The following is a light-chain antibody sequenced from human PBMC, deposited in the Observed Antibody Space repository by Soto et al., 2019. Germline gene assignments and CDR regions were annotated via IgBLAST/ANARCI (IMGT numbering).Light chain of an antibody. J-gene: IGKJ1*01. CDR3: QRYDNWPRT. V-gene: IGKV3-15*01. CDR1: QSVSNK. Sequence: EIVLTQSPGTLSLSPGERATLSCRASQSVSNKLAWYQHKPGQAPRLLIYDASTRATGIPARFSGSGSETEFTLTISSLQSEDFAVYYCQRYDNWPRTFGQGTTVEIK. CDR2: DAS.